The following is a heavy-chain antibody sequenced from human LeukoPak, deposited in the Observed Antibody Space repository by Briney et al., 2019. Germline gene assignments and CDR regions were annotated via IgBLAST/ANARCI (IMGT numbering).Heavy chain of an antibody. D-gene: IGHD3-10*01. CDR2: IYYSGST. CDR1: GGSISSGDYY. V-gene: IGHV4-30-4*01. CDR3: PRARELLLHGNWFDP. J-gene: IGHJ5*02. Sequence: SETLSLTCTVSGGSISSGDYYWSWIRQPPGKGLEWIGYIYYSGSTYYNPSLKSRVTISVDTSKNQFSLKLSAVTAADTAVYYCPRARELLLHGNWFDPWGQGTLVTVSS.